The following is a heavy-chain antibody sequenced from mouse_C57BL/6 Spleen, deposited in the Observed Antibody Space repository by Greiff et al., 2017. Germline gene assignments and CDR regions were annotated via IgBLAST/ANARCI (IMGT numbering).Heavy chain of an antibody. Sequence: EVQLQESGPGLVKPSQSLSLTCSVTGYSITSGYYWNWIRQFPGNKLEWMGYISYDGSNNYNPSLNNRISITRDTSKNQFFLKLNSVTTEDTATYYCARGKDYDWYFDVWGTGTTVTVSS. J-gene: IGHJ1*03. CDR1: GYSITSGYY. D-gene: IGHD2-4*01. CDR2: ISYDGSN. V-gene: IGHV3-6*01. CDR3: ARGKDYDWYFDV.